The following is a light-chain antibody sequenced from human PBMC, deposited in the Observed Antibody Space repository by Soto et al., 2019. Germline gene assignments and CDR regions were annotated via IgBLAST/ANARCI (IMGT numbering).Light chain of an antibody. V-gene: IGKV3-20*01. CDR2: GAS. J-gene: IGKJ1*01. Sequence: EIVLTQSPGTLSLSSGERATLSCRASQSVSDNYLAWYQQKPGQAPRLLIYGASSRAAGIPDRFSGSGSGPDFTLTISRLGPEDVAVYFCQQYGSSPWTFGQGTKVDIK. CDR3: QQYGSSPWT. CDR1: QSVSDNY.